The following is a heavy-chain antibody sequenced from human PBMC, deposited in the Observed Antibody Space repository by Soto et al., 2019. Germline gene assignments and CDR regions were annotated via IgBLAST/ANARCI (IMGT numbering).Heavy chain of an antibody. Sequence: SETLSLTCTVSGGSISNYYCNWIRQPAGKGLEWIGRIDTSGSTNYNPSLKSRVTMSVDTSKQEFSLKLSSVTAADTAIYYCVSWVSAHFDSWGQGTLVTVSS. CDR2: IDTSGST. D-gene: IGHD6-13*01. CDR3: VSWVSAHFDS. J-gene: IGHJ4*01. CDR1: GGSISNYY. V-gene: IGHV4-4*07.